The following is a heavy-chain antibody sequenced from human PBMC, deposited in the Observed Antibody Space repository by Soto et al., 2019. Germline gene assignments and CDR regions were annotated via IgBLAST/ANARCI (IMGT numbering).Heavy chain of an antibody. D-gene: IGHD5-12*01. V-gene: IGHV3-11*01. J-gene: IGHJ4*02. CDR1: GFTFSDYY. Sequence: QVQLVESGGGLVKPGGSLRLSCAASGFTFSDYYMSWIRQAPGKGLEWVSYISSSGSTIYYADSVKGRFTISRDNAKNSLYLQMNSLRAEDTAVYYCARAPIVATNRNTNPPGGYWGQGTLVTVSS. CDR2: ISSSGSTI. CDR3: ARAPIVATNRNTNPPGGY.